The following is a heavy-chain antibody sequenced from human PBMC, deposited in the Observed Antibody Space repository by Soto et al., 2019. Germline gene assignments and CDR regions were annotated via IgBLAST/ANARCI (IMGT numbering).Heavy chain of an antibody. J-gene: IGHJ4*02. CDR1: GYTFTASG. D-gene: IGHD4-17*01. V-gene: IGHV1-18*01. Sequence: ASVKVSCKASGYTFTASGISWVRQAPGQGLEWMGLTSIYNGHTEYSPKFLGRVVMTTDTSADTAYLELRSLRPDDAALYYCARWDDYGASDQYHFDHWGQGTLVTVSS. CDR3: ARWDDYGASDQYHFDH. CDR2: TSIYNGHT.